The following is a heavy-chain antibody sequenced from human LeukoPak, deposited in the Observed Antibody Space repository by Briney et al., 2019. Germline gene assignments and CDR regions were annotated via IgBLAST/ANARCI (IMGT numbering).Heavy chain of an antibody. CDR2: ISSSSYI. J-gene: IGHJ4*02. Sequence: GGSLRLSCAASGFTFSSYSMSWVRQAPGKGLEWVSSISSSSYIYYADSVKGRFTISRDNAKNSLYLQMNSLRAEDTAVYYCARGPDYGSFDYWGQGTLVTVSS. D-gene: IGHD4/OR15-4a*01. V-gene: IGHV3-21*01. CDR1: GFTFSSYS. CDR3: ARGPDYGSFDY.